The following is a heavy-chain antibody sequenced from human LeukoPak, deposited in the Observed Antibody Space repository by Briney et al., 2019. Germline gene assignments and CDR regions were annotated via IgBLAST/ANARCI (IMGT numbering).Heavy chain of an antibody. CDR2: IGWKSGGI. Sequence: GGSLRLSCAASGFTFDDYAMHWVRQTPGKGLELVSGIGWKSGGITYADSVKGRFTISRNNAKNSLHLHMNSLRPEDTAVYYCVRADDASGYVYYFDYWGQGTLVTVSS. CDR1: GFTFDDYA. J-gene: IGHJ4*02. D-gene: IGHD5-12*01. CDR3: VRADDASGYVYYFDY. V-gene: IGHV3-9*01.